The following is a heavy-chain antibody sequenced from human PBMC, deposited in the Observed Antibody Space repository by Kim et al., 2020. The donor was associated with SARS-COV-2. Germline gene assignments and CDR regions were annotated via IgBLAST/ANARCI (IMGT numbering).Heavy chain of an antibody. CDR1: GFTFDDYA. Sequence: GGSLRLSCAASGFTFDDYAMHWVRQAPGKGLEWVSGISWNSGSIGYADSVKGRFTISRDNAKNSLYLQMNSLRAEDTALYYCAKDSHRYVLPNFDYWGQGTLVTVSS. J-gene: IGHJ4*02. CDR3: AKDSHRYVLPNFDY. D-gene: IGHD2-8*01. V-gene: IGHV3-9*01. CDR2: ISWNSGSI.